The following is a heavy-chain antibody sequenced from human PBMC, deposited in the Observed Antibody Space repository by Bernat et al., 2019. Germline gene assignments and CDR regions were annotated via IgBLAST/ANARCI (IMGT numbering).Heavy chain of an antibody. CDR1: GFTFSSYG. Sequence: VQLVESGGGVVQPGRSLRLSCAASGFTFSSYGMHWVRQAPGKGLEWVAVISYDGSNKYYADSVKGRFTISRDNSKNTLYLQMNSLRAEDTAVYYCEKDQGCSGSSCYSVGAFDIWGQGTMVTVSS. J-gene: IGHJ3*02. D-gene: IGHD2-15*01. CDR3: EKDQGCSGSSCYSVGAFDI. CDR2: ISYDGSNK. V-gene: IGHV3-30*18.